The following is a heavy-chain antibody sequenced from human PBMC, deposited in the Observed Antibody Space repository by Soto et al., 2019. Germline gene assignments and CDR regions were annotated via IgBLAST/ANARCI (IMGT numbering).Heavy chain of an antibody. Sequence: PGGSLRLSCAASGCTFSSYAMSWVRQAPGRGLEWVSAISGSGGSTYYADSVKGRFTISRDNSKNTLYLQMNSLRAEDTAVYYCAKERRDYQYYYYMDVWGKGTTVTVSS. CDR2: ISGSGGST. V-gene: IGHV3-23*01. CDR1: GCTFSSYA. D-gene: IGHD4-17*01. CDR3: AKERRDYQYYYYMDV. J-gene: IGHJ6*03.